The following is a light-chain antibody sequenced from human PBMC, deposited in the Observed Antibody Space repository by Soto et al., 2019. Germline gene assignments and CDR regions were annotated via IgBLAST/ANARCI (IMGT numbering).Light chain of an antibody. Sequence: EMALTQSLDTLSLSPEERATLSCRASQSVRYNYLAWYQQKPGQAPRLLIYGVSTRATGIPDRFSGSGSGTDFTLTISRLDAEDFAVYYCQQYGTSPRTFGQGTKVDI. CDR3: QQYGTSPRT. V-gene: IGKV3-20*01. CDR2: GVS. CDR1: QSVRYNY. J-gene: IGKJ1*01.